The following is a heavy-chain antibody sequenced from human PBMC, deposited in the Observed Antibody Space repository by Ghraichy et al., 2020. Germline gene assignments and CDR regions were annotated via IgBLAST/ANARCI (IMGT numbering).Heavy chain of an antibody. V-gene: IGHV3-21*01. Sequence: GGSLRLSCAASGFTFSTYSMNWVRQAPGKGLEWVSSISSSSFYIYYPDSVKGRFTISRDNAKNSLYLQMNSLRAEDTAVYYCARVWMVAAVSSAMDALDIWGQGKIV. D-gene: IGHD2-2*01. J-gene: IGHJ3*02. CDR2: ISSSSFYI. CDR1: GFTFSTYS. CDR3: ARVWMVAAVSSAMDALDI.